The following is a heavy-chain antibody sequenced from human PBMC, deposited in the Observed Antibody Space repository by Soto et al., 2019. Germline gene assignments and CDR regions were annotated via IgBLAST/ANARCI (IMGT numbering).Heavy chain of an antibody. V-gene: IGHV5-51*01. J-gene: IGHJ6*02. CDR2: IYPGDSDT. Sequence: GESLKISCKGSGYSFTSYWIGWVRQMPGKGLEWMGIIYPGDSDTRYSPSFQGQVTISADKSISTAYLQWSSLKASDTATYYCARQGTQIHYGMDVWGQGTTVTVSS. CDR1: GYSFTSYW. D-gene: IGHD1-1*01. CDR3: ARQGTQIHYGMDV.